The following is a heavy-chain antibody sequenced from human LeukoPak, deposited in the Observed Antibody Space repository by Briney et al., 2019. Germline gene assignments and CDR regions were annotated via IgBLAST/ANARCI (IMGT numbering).Heavy chain of an antibody. CDR1: GGSISSYY. D-gene: IGHD4-17*01. V-gene: IGHV4-59*01. CDR2: IYYSGST. CDR3: ARRDYGEHFDY. Sequence: KSSETLSLTCTVSGGSISSYYWSWIRHPPGKGLEWIGYIYYSGSTNYNPSLKSRVTISVDTSKNQFSLKLSSVTAADTAVYYCARRDYGEHFDYWGQGTLVTVSS. J-gene: IGHJ4*02.